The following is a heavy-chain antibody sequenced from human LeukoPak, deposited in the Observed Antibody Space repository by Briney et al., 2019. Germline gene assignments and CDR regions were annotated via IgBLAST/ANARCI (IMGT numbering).Heavy chain of an antibody. CDR2: IFYTGST. D-gene: IGHD4-17*01. CDR3: ATTVTTRYYFDY. V-gene: IGHV4-39*01. CDR1: GDSISSSNYY. J-gene: IGHJ4*02. Sequence: PSETLSLTCTVSGDSISSSNYYWDWIRQPPGKGLEWIGTIFYTGSTYYNPSLKSRVTIYVDTYKSRFSLKLSSVTAADTAVYYCATTVTTRYYFDYWGQGALVTVSS.